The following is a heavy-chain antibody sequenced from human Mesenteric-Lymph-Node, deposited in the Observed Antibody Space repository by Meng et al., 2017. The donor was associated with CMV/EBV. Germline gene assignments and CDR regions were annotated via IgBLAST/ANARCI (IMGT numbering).Heavy chain of an antibody. CDR1: GYTFTSYD. CDR3: ARGRERYCSSTSCYDYYYGMDV. V-gene: IGHV1-8*01. J-gene: IGHJ6*02. Sequence: ASVKVSCKASGYTFTSYDINWVRQATGQGLEWMGWMNPNSGNTGYAQKFQGRVTMTRNTSISTAYMELSSLRSEDTAVYYCARGRERYCSSTSCYDYYYGMDVWGQGTTVPSP. D-gene: IGHD2-2*01. CDR2: MNPNSGNT.